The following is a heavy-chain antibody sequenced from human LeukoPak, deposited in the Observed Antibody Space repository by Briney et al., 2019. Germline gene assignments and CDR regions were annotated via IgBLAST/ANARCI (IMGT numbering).Heavy chain of an antibody. CDR2: IIPIFGTA. V-gene: IGHV1-69*05. J-gene: IGHJ4*02. CDR1: GGTFSSYA. CDR3: ASGGSGSYYNEPVDY. D-gene: IGHD3-10*01. Sequence: SVKVSCKASGGTFSSYAISWVRQAPGQGLEWMRRIIPIFGTANYAQKFQGRVTITTDESTSTAYMELSSLRSEDTAVYYCASGGSGSYYNEPVDYWGQGTLVTVSS.